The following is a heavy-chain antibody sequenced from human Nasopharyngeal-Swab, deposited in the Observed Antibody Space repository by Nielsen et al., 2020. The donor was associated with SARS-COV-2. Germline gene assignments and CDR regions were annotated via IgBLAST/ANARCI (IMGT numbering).Heavy chain of an antibody. CDR2: ISWNSGSI. D-gene: IGHD5-12*01. J-gene: IGHJ6*02. Sequence: GGSLRLSCAASGFTFDDYAMHWVRQAPGKGLEWVSGISWNSGSIGYADSVKGRFTISRDNSKNTLNLQMNNLRAEDTAIYYCAKDRDSGDDSEEYYHYYGMDVWGQGAPVTVSS. CDR3: AKDRDSGDDSEEYYHYYGMDV. CDR1: GFTFDDYA. V-gene: IGHV3-9*01.